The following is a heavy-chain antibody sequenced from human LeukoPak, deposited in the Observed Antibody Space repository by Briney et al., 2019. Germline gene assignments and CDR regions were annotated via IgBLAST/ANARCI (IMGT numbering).Heavy chain of an antibody. D-gene: IGHD3-3*01. CDR1: GYTFTNYA. V-gene: IGHV7-4-1*02. CDR3: AKNGDFWSAFFFS. Sequence: ASVKVSCKPSGYTFTNYAMNWVRQAPGQGLEWMGWINTHTGNPTYAQGFTGRSVFSLDTSVNTAYLQITSLKAEDTAVYYCAKNGDFWSAFFFSWGQGTLVTVSS. CDR2: INTHTGNP. J-gene: IGHJ5*02.